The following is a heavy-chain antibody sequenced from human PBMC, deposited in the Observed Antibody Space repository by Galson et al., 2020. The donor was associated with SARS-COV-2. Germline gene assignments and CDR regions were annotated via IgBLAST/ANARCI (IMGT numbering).Heavy chain of an antibody. CDR1: GFTFIGYW. V-gene: IGHV3-7*01. J-gene: IGHJ4*02. CDR2: INEDGSEK. D-gene: IGHD2-15*01. Sequence: GESLKISCEGSGFTFIGYWMSWVRQAPGKGLEWVASINEDGSEKYYVDSVKGRFTISRVSAKNSVDLQMNGLRADDTAVYYCGRGWSYPAYRGQGTLVTVSS. CDR3: GRGWSYPAY.